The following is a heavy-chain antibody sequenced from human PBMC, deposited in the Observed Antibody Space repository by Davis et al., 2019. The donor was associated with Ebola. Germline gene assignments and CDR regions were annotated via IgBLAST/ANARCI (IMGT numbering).Heavy chain of an antibody. J-gene: IGHJ4*02. D-gene: IGHD6-19*01. Sequence: ASVKVSCKASGYTFTSYGISWVRQAPGQGPEWMGWISAYNGNTNYAQKLQGRVTMTTDTSTSTAYMELRSLRSDDTAVYYCARVHGSRQWLVPGGHWGQGTLVTVSS. CDR3: ARVHGSRQWLVPGGH. CDR2: ISAYNGNT. CDR1: GYTFTSYG. V-gene: IGHV1-18*01.